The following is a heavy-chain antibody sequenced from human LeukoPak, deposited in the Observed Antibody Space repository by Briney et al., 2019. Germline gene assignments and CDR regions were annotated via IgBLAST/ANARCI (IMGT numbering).Heavy chain of an antibody. CDR1: GFIFGDYW. CDR3: ARGARGSSSGYSWFDY. D-gene: IGHD3-22*01. CDR2: IKQDGSEE. Sequence: GGSLRLSCAASGFIFGDYWMTWVRQAPGKGLEWVANIKQDGSEEHYVDSVRGRFTISRDNARNSLFVQMNSLRVEDTALYYCARGARGSSSGYSWFDYWGQGTPVTVSS. J-gene: IGHJ4*02. V-gene: IGHV3-7*01.